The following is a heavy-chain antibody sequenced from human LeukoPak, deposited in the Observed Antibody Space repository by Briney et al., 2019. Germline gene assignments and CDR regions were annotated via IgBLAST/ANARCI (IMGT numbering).Heavy chain of an antibody. J-gene: IGHJ3*02. V-gene: IGHV1-3*01. CDR2: INAGNGNT. CDR1: GYTFTSYA. Sequence: GASVKVSCKASGYTFTSYAMHWVRQAPGQRLEWMGWINAGNGNTKYSQKFQGRVTITRDTSASTAYMELSSLRSEDTAVYYCAREVFAELPAFDIWGQGTMVTVSS. CDR3: AREVFAELPAFDI. D-gene: IGHD1-7*01.